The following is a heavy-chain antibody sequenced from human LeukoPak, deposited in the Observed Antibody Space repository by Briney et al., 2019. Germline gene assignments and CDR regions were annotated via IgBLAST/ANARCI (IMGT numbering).Heavy chain of an antibody. Sequence: PSETLSLTCSVSGYSISSGRSWGWIRRPPGKGREWLGSIYNTGTTYLSPSLKNRLTISVDTSRNQFSLKLTSMTAADTAMYYCAKTSSVAARGPFDIWGLGTVVTVSP. D-gene: IGHD6-6*01. CDR3: AKTSSVAARGPFDI. V-gene: IGHV4-38-2*01. J-gene: IGHJ3*02. CDR1: GYSISSGRS. CDR2: IYNTGTT.